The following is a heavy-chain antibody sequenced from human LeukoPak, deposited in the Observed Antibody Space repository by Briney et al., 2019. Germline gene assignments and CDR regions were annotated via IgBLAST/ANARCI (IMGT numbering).Heavy chain of an antibody. CDR1: GYTLTELS. Sequence: ASVKVSCKVSGYTLTELSMHWVRQAPGKGLEWMGGFDPEDGETIYAQKFQGRVTMTEDTSTDTAYMELSSLRYEDTAVYYCATARPQNVRFLEWLPLFDYWGQGTLVTVSS. J-gene: IGHJ4*02. CDR2: FDPEDGET. D-gene: IGHD3-3*01. CDR3: ATARPQNVRFLEWLPLFDY. V-gene: IGHV1-24*01.